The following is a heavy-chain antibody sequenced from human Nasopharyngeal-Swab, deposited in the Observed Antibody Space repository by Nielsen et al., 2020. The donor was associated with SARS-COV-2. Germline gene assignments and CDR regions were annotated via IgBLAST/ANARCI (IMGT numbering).Heavy chain of an antibody. D-gene: IGHD2-2*01. Sequence: SQTLSLTCAVYGGSFSDSPWCWLRLRPGKGLEWIGEINHRGGTAYRSSLKSRVSISVDTSKNQFSLELRSVTAADTAVYFCARGPDQVHSFDSWDQGRLVTVSS. J-gene: IGHJ4*02. CDR3: ARGPDQVHSFDS. CDR1: GGSFSDSP. V-gene: IGHV4-34*01. CDR2: INHRGGT.